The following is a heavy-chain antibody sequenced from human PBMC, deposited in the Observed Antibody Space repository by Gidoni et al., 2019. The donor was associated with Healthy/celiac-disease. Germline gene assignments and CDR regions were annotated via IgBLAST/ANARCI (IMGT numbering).Heavy chain of an antibody. CDR2: IWYDGSNK. Sequence: QVQLVESGGGVVQPGRSLRLSCAASGFTFSSYGMHWVRQAPGKGLEWVAVIWYDGSNKYYADSVKGRFTISRDNSKNTLYLQMNSLRAEDTAVYYCARDEGDIVVVPAAIASYYYYMDVWGKGTTVTVSS. J-gene: IGHJ6*03. CDR3: ARDEGDIVVVPAAIASYYYYMDV. D-gene: IGHD2-2*01. CDR1: GFTFSSYG. V-gene: IGHV3-33*01.